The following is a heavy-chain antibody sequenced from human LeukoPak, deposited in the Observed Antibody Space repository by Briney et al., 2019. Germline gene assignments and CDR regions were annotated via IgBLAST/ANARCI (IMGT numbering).Heavy chain of an antibody. V-gene: IGHV1-18*01. J-gene: IGHJ4*02. CDR3: ARDEIIVGATALDY. D-gene: IGHD1-26*01. CDR2: ISAYNGNT. CDR1: GYTFTSYG. Sequence: ASVTVSCKASGYTFTSYGISWVRQAPGQGLEWMGWISAYNGNTNYAQKLQGRVTMTTDTSTSTAYMELRSLRSDDTAVYYCARDEIIVGATALDYWGQGTLVTVSS.